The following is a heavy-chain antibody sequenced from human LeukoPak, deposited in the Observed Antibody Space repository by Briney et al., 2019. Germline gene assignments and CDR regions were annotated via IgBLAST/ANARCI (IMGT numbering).Heavy chain of an antibody. V-gene: IGHV4-34*01. J-gene: IGHJ4*02. D-gene: IGHD5-12*01. CDR2: INHSGST. Sequence: SETLSLTCAVYGGSFSGYYWSWIRQPPGKGLEWIGEINHSGSTNYNPSLKSRVTISVDTSKNQFSLKLSSVTAADTAVYYCARCGGIVATTFDYWGQGTLVTVSS. CDR1: GGSFSGYY. CDR3: ARCGGIVATTFDY.